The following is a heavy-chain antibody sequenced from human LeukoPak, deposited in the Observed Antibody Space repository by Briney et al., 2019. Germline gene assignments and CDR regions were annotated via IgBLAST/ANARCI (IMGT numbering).Heavy chain of an antibody. V-gene: IGHV3-64*01. CDR1: GFTFSSYA. CDR2: ISSNGDST. CDR3: ARSRYYYYMDV. Sequence: GGSLRLSCVASGFTFSSYAMHWVRQAPGKGLEYVSVISSNGDSTYYANSVKGRFTISRDNSKNTLYLQMGSLRAEDMAVYYCARSRYYYYMDVWGQGTTVTVSS. J-gene: IGHJ6*03.